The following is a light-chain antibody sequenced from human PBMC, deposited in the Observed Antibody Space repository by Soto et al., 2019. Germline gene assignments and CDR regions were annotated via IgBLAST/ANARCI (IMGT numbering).Light chain of an antibody. Sequence: DIQMTQSPSSLSASVGDRVTITCQAIQDISNYLNWYQQKPGKAPKLLIYDASNLETGVPSRCSGSGSGTDFTFTISSLQPEDIATYYFQQYDNLPLTFGGGTQVEIK. CDR1: QDISNY. V-gene: IGKV1-33*01. J-gene: IGKJ4*01. CDR2: DAS. CDR3: QQYDNLPLT.